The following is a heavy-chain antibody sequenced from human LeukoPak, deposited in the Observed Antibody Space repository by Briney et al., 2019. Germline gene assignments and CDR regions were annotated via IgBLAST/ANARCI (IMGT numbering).Heavy chain of an antibody. CDR3: ARGVYIAAAQYGY. V-gene: IGHV4-59*01. J-gene: IGHJ4*02. D-gene: IGHD6-13*01. CDR2: IYYSGTT. CDR1: GCSNSCYY. Sequence: PSETLFPTFTFSGCSNSCYYRWLIRQPPGEGPGWVWYIYYSGTTNYNPSLKSRVTISVDTSKNQFSLKLSSVTAADTAVYYCARGVYIAAAQYGYWGQGNLVTVSS.